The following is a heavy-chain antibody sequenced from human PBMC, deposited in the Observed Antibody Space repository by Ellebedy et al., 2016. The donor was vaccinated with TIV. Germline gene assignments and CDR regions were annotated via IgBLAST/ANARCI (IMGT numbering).Heavy chain of an antibody. CDR2: ISSGSNTI. CDR1: GFTFSTYS. J-gene: IGHJ6*02. Sequence: GESLKISXAASGFTFSTYSMNWVRQDPGKGLEWVSYISSGSNTIYYADSVKGRFTISRDNAKNSLYLQMNSLRDEDTAVYYCVRVYGYYYGMDVWGQGTTVTVSS. CDR3: VRVYGYYYGMDV. V-gene: IGHV3-48*02. D-gene: IGHD2-8*01.